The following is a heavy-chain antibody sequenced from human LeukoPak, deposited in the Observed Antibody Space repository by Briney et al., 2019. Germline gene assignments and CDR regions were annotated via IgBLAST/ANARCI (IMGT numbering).Heavy chain of an antibody. D-gene: IGHD3-3*01. Sequence: GGSLRLSCAASGFTFRIYAMNWVRQAPGKGLEWVSSIRGIDGSTYYADSVKGRFTISRDNSKNTVYLQMNSLRAEDTAVYYCARDERYDFWSGYLYYFDYWGQGTLVTVSS. J-gene: IGHJ4*02. CDR3: ARDERYDFWSGYLYYFDY. CDR2: IRGIDGST. CDR1: GFTFRIYA. V-gene: IGHV3-23*01.